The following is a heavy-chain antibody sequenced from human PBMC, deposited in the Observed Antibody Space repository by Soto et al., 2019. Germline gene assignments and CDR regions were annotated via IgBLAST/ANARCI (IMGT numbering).Heavy chain of an antibody. V-gene: IGHV3-30*18. J-gene: IGHJ4*02. CDR2: ISYDGSNK. Sequence: VQLVESGGGVVQPGRSLRLSCAASGFTFSSYGMHWVRQAPGKGLEWVAVISYDGSNKYYADSVKGRFTISRDNSKNTLYLQMNSLRAEDTAVYYCAKPTDYGDYFDYWGQGTLVTVSS. CDR3: AKPTDYGDYFDY. D-gene: IGHD4-17*01. CDR1: GFTFSSYG.